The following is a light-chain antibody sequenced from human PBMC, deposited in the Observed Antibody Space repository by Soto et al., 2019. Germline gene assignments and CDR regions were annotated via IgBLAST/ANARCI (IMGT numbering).Light chain of an antibody. Sequence: EIVLTQSPATLSLSPGERATLSCRASQSVSSYLAWYQQGPGQAPRLLIYDASNRATGIPARFSGSGSGTDFTLTISSLEPEDFAVYYCQQRSNWPPTFGQGARLEIK. J-gene: IGKJ5*01. CDR2: DAS. V-gene: IGKV3-11*01. CDR1: QSVSSY. CDR3: QQRSNWPPT.